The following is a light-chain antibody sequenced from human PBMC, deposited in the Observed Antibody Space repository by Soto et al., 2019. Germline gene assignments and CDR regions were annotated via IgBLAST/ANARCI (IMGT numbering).Light chain of an antibody. CDR3: QQYGSSWT. V-gene: IGKV3-15*01. Sequence: EMVMTQSPAILSVSPGERATLSCRASQSVSSNLAWYQQKPGQPPRLLIYGASTRATGIPARFSGSGSGTDFTLTISRLEPEDFAVYYCQQYGSSWTFGQGTKVDIK. CDR2: GAS. J-gene: IGKJ1*01. CDR1: QSVSSN.